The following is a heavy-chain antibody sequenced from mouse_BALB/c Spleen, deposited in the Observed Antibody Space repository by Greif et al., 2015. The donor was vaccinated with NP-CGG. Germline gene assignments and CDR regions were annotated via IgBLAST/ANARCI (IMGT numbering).Heavy chain of an antibody. CDR1: GFNIKDTY. D-gene: IGHD1-2*01. Sequence: EVQLQQSGAELVKPGASVKLSCTASGFNIKDTYMHWVKQRPEQGLEWIGRIDPANGNTKYDPKFQGKATITADTSSNXAYLQLSSLTSEDTAVYYCAFPLRLRRDYAMDYWGQGTSVTVSS. V-gene: IGHV14-3*02. CDR3: AFPLRLRRDYAMDY. J-gene: IGHJ4*01. CDR2: IDPANGNT.